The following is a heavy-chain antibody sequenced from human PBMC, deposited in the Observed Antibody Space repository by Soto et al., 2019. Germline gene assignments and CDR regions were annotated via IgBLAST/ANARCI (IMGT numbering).Heavy chain of an antibody. J-gene: IGHJ6*02. V-gene: IGHV1-69*12. CDR1: GGTLSNYG. D-gene: IGHD3-22*01. Sequence: QVQLVQSGAEVKKPGSSVKVSCKASGGTLSNYGVSWVRQAPGQGLEWLGGIIPVFGTANYAHKFQGRLTITADESPSTVYMDGSRLRCEDTAVYYCARRDATKIIVHTYYGMDVWGQGTTVTVSS. CDR2: IIPVFGTA. CDR3: ARRDATKIIVHTYYGMDV.